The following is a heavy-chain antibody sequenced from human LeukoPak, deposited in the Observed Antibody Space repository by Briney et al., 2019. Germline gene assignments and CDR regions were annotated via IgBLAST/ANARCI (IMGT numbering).Heavy chain of an antibody. CDR1: GYTFTSYG. D-gene: IGHD3-10*01. CDR2: ISAYNGNT. CDR3: ARAITMVRGTTYYFDY. J-gene: IGHJ4*02. V-gene: IGHV1-18*01. Sequence: ASVKVSCKASGYTFTSYGINWVRQAPGQGLEWMGWISAYNGNTNYAQKLQGRVTMTTDTSTSTAYMELRSLRSDDTAVYYCARAITMVRGTTYYFDYWGQGTLVTVSS.